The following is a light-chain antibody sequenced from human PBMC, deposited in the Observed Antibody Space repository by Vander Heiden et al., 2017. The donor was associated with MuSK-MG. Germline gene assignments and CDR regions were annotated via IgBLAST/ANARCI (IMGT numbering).Light chain of an antibody. J-gene: IGKJ1*01. Sequence: EIVLTQSPGTLSLSPGERATLSCRASQSVTSSYLAWYQQKPGQSPRLLIYAASTRATGIPDRFSGSGSGTDFTLTISRLEPEDFAVYYCQQDGRSPWTFGQWTKVEIK. CDR2: AAS. V-gene: IGKV3-20*01. CDR1: QSVTSSY. CDR3: QQDGRSPWT.